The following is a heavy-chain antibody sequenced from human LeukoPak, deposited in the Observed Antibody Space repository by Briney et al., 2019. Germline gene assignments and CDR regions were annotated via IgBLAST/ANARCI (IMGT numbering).Heavy chain of an antibody. Sequence: SETLSLTCTVSGGSISSYYWSWIRQPPGKGLEWIGYIYYSGSTNYNPSLKSRVTISVDTSKNQFSLKLGSVTAADTAVYYCARGGFGVSGSNYYFDYWGQGTLVTVSS. CDR1: GGSISSYY. CDR3: ARGGFGVSGSNYYFDY. D-gene: IGHD3-22*01. V-gene: IGHV4-59*12. CDR2: IYYSGST. J-gene: IGHJ4*02.